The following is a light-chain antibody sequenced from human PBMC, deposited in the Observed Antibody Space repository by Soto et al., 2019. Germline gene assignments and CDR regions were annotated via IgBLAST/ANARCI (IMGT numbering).Light chain of an antibody. V-gene: IGLV1-47*01. J-gene: IGLJ3*02. Sequence: QAVVTQAPSASGTPGQRVTISCSGSSSNIGSRDVYWFQQLTGTAPKLLIYRNNQRPSGVTDRVSGSKSGTSASLAISGLRSEDEADYYCAAWDASLRGWVFGGGTQLTVL. CDR3: AAWDASLRGWV. CDR2: RNN. CDR1: SSNIGSRD.